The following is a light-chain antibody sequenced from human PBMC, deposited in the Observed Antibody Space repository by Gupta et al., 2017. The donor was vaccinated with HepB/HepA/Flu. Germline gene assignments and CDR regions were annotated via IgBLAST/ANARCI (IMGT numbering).Light chain of an antibody. CDR2: DNN. Sequence: QSVLTQPPSVSAAPGQKVTISCSGSSSNIGNNYVSWYQQLPGTAPKLLIYDNNKRTAGLPDRFSGSKAGTAATLGITGLQTGDEADYYCGTWDSSRSGVFGGGTKLTVL. J-gene: IGLJ2*01. CDR1: SSNIGNNY. V-gene: IGLV1-51*01. CDR3: GTWDSSRSGV.